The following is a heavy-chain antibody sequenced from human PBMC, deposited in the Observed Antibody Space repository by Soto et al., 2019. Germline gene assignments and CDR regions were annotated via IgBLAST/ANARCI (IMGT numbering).Heavy chain of an antibody. J-gene: IGHJ4*02. CDR3: ARDKGLAVAGPDY. CDR2: INAYNGNT. D-gene: IGHD6-19*01. CDR1: GYTFTNYG. V-gene: IGHV1-18*01. Sequence: QVQLVQSGAEVKKPGASVKVSCKASGYTFTNYGINCVRQAPGQGLEWMGWINAYNGNTDYPQKLQGRVTMTTDTSASTAYMELRSLRSDDTAVYYCARDKGLAVAGPDYWGQGTLVTVSS.